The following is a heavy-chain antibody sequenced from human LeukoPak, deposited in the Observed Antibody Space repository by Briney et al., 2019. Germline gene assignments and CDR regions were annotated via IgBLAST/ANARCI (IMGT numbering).Heavy chain of an antibody. J-gene: IGHJ3*02. CDR2: IRYDGSNK. CDR1: GFTFSSYG. Sequence: GGSLRLSCSASGFTFSSYGMHWVRQAPGKGLEWVAFIRYDGSNKYYADSVKGRFTISRDNSKNTLYLQMNSLRAEDTAVYYCAKEFGPNEAFDIWGQGTMVTVSS. CDR3: AKEFGPNEAFDI. V-gene: IGHV3-30*02. D-gene: IGHD3-10*01.